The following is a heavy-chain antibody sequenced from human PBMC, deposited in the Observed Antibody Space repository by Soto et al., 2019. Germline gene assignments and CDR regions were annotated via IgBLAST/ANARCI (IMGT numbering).Heavy chain of an antibody. Sequence: ASVKVSCKASGGTFSSYAISWVRQAPGQGLGWMGGIIPIFGTANYAQKFQGRVTITADESTSTAYMELSSLRSEDTAVYYCARDYGSGSINDAFDIWGQGTMVTVSS. V-gene: IGHV1-69*13. CDR3: ARDYGSGSINDAFDI. D-gene: IGHD3-10*01. CDR2: IIPIFGTA. J-gene: IGHJ3*02. CDR1: GGTFSSYA.